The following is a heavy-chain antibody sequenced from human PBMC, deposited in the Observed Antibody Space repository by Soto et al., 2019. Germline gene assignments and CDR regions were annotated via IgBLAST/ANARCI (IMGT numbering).Heavy chain of an antibody. J-gene: IGHJ4*02. CDR1: GFTFRSHA. CDR3: ARGHSYYYDSSGYLLDY. D-gene: IGHD3-22*01. V-gene: IGHV3-23*01. CDR2: ISGSGGST. Sequence: GPKRLSYAASGFTFRSHAMSWIRKAPGKGLEWVSAISGSGGSTYYADSLKGRFTISRDNSKNTLYLQMNSLRAEDTDVYYCARGHSYYYDSSGYLLDYWGQGTLVTVSS.